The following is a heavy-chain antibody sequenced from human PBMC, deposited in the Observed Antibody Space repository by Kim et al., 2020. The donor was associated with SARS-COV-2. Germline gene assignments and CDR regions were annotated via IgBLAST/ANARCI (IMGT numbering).Heavy chain of an antibody. Sequence: SETLSLTCAVYGGSFSGYYWSWIRQPPGKGLEWIGEINHSGSTNYNPSLKSRVTISVDTSKNQFSLKLSSVTAADTAVYYCARGDNYYGIDYWGQGTLVTVSS. CDR2: INHSGST. CDR3: ARGDNYYGIDY. CDR1: GGSFSGYY. V-gene: IGHV4-34*01. J-gene: IGHJ4*02. D-gene: IGHD3-10*01.